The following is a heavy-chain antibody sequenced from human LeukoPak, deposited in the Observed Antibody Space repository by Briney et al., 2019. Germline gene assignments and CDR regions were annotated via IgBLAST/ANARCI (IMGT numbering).Heavy chain of an antibody. D-gene: IGHD5-24*01. V-gene: IGHV1-69*04. CDR3: ATQDVEMATILGY. CDR2: IIPILGIA. J-gene: IGHJ4*02. Sequence: SVKVSCKASAGTFSSYAISWVRQAPGHGLEWMGRIIPILGIANYAQKFQGRVTITADKSTSTAYMELSSLRSEDTAVYYCATQDVEMATILGYWGQGTLVTVSS. CDR1: AGTFSSYA.